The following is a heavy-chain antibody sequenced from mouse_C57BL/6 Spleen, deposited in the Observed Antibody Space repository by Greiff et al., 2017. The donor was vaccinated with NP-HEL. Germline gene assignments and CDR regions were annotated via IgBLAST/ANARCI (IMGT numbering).Heavy chain of an antibody. CDR2: NYPGDGDT. D-gene: IGHD1-1*01. Sequence: QVQLQQSGPELVKPGASVKISCKASGYAFSSSWMNWVKQRPGKGLEWIGRNYPGDGDTNYNGKFKGKATLTADKSSSTAYMQLSSLTSEDSAVYFCARENYGSSYYFDYWGQGTTLTVSS. V-gene: IGHV1-82*01. J-gene: IGHJ2*01. CDR3: ARENYGSSYYFDY. CDR1: GYAFSSSW.